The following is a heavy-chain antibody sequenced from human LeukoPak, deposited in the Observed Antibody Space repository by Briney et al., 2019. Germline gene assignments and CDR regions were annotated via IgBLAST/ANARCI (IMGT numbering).Heavy chain of an antibody. CDR2: IWCDGSDK. CDR1: GMTFSSYG. CDR3: ARDYGSGIDV. D-gene: IGHD3-10*01. Sequence: GGSLRLSCAPFGMTFSSYGMHWVRQTPGKGLEWVAIIWCDGSDKYYADSVKGRFTISRDNYKNTLYLQMNSLRGEDTAVYYWARDYGSGIDVWGKGTMVTVSS. V-gene: IGHV3-33*01. J-gene: IGHJ6*04.